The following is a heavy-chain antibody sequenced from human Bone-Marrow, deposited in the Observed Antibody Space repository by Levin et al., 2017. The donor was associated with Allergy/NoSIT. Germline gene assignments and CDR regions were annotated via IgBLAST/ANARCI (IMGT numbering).Heavy chain of an antibody. CDR3: TTDPWQVLRYFDWSDY. V-gene: IGHV3-15*01. CDR1: GFTFSNAW. Sequence: GGSLRLSCAASGFTFSNAWMSWVRQAPGKGLEWVGRIKSKTDGGTTDYAAPVKGRFTISRDDSKNTLYLQMNSLKTEDTAVYYCTTDPWQVLRYFDWSDYWGQGTLVTVSS. CDR2: IKSKTDGGTT. J-gene: IGHJ4*02. D-gene: IGHD3-9*01.